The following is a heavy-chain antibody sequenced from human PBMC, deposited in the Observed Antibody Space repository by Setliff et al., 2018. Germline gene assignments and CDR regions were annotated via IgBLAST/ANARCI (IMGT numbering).Heavy chain of an antibody. CDR2: IHASGSP. V-gene: IGHV4-61*02. D-gene: IGHD2-8*01. Sequence: SETLSLTCTVSGGSITSGSFYWSWIRQPAGKKLEWIGRIHASGSPDYNPSFKSRVTISRDTSTNQFSLKLGSVTAADTAVYYCARGWVLGAFDIWGQGTMVTVSS. CDR3: ARGWVLGAFDI. CDR1: GGSITSGSFY. J-gene: IGHJ3*02.